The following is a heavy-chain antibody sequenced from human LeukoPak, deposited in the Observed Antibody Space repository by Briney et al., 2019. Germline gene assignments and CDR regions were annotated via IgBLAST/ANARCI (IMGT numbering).Heavy chain of an antibody. D-gene: IGHD2-21*02. CDR2: MNPNSGNT. CDR1: GYTFTSYD. CDR3: ARGTPNCGGDCYVIDY. V-gene: IGHV1-8*01. Sequence: ASVKVSCKASGYTFTSYDINWVQQAAGQGLEWMGWMNPNSGNTGYAQKFQGRVTMTRNTSISTAYMELSSLRSEDTAVYYCARGTPNCGGDCYVIDYWGQGTLVTVSS. J-gene: IGHJ4*02.